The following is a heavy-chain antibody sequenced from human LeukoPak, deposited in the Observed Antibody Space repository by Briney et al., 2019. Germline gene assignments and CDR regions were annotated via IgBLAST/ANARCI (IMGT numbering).Heavy chain of an antibody. J-gene: IGHJ4*02. CDR1: GFTVSSNY. V-gene: IGHV3-53*01. CDR2: IYSGGST. CDR3: AIGRYSSRPGGFDY. Sequence: GGSLRLSCAASGFTVSSNYMSWVRQAPGKGLEWVSVIYSGGSTYYADTVKGRFTISRDNSKNTLYLQMNCLKAEDTAVYYCAIGRYSSRPGGFDYWGQGTLVTVSS. D-gene: IGHD6-13*01.